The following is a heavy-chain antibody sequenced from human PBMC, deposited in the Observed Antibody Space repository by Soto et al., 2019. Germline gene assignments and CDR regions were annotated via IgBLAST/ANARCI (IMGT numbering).Heavy chain of an antibody. Sequence: QVQLVESGGGVVQPGRSLRLSCAASGFTFSSYGMHWVRQAPGKGLEWVAVISYDGSNKYYADSVKGRFTISRDNSKNTLYLQMNSLRAEDTAVYYCAKDDTYYYYGMDVW. J-gene: IGHJ6*01. CDR1: GFTFSSYG. V-gene: IGHV3-30*18. CDR3: AKDDTYYYYGMDV. D-gene: IGHD3-22*01. CDR2: ISYDGSNK.